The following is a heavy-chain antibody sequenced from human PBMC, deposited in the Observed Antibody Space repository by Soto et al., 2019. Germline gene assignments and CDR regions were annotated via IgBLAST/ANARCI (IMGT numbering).Heavy chain of an antibody. J-gene: IGHJ5*01. Sequence: QVQLVQSGTEVKKPWASVTVSCKSSGYTFTDFYLHWLRQAPGQGLEWVGWINPKSGDTKSSQRFQGRVTMSRDTSVSTAYIDLTSLTSDDTAIYYCATGTNGTTGWYHPWGQGTRVTVSS. CDR2: INPKSGDT. D-gene: IGHD1-1*01. V-gene: IGHV1-2*02. CDR3: ATGTNGTTGWYHP. CDR1: GYTFTDFY.